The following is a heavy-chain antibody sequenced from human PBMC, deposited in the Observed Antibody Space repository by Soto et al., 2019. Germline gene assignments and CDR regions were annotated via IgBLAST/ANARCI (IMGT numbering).Heavy chain of an antibody. J-gene: IGHJ6*02. CDR1: GLTFSTYA. CDR3: ATSRGGLDGYNSADYGMDV. Sequence: EVHLLESGGDLVQPGGSLRLSCTASGLTFSTYAMSWVRQAPGKGLEWGSAIGGSGTGGRTYYADSGKGRFTISRDNAKTTVYLQMSRLTADDTAVYYCATSRGGLDGYNSADYGMDVWGQGTRVNVSS. D-gene: IGHD5-12*01. CDR2: IGGSGTGGRT. V-gene: IGHV3-23*01.